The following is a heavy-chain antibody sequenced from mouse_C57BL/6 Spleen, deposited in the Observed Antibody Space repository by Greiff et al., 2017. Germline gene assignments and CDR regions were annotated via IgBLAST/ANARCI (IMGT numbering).Heavy chain of an antibody. CDR1: GFNIKDDY. D-gene: IGHD2-5*01. J-gene: IGHJ3*01. CDR2: IDPENGDT. V-gene: IGHV14-4*01. CDR3: TSYSNYRFAY. Sequence: EVKLVESGAELVRPGASVKLSCTASGFNIKDDYMHWVKQRPEQGLEWIGWIDPENGDTEYASKFQGKATITADTSSNTAYLQLSSLTSEDTAVYYCTSYSNYRFAYWGQGTLVTVSA.